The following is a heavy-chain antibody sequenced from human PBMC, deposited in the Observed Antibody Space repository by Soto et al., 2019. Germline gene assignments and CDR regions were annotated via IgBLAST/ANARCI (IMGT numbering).Heavy chain of an antibody. J-gene: IGHJ6*03. D-gene: IGHD6-13*01. V-gene: IGHV3-21*01. CDR3: ARDIAAAQDLYYYYYMDV. CDR2: ISSSSSYI. CDR1: GFTFSSYS. Sequence: GGSLRLSCAASGFTFSSYSMNWVRQAPGKGLEWVSSISSSSSYIYYADSVKSRFTISRDNAKNSLYLQMNSLRAEDTAVYYCARDIAAAQDLYYYYYMDVWGKGTTVTVSS.